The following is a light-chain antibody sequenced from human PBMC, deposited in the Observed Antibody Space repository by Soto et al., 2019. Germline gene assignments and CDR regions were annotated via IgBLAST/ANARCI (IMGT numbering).Light chain of an antibody. CDR2: DNN. CDR3: GTWDYSLSAGV. Sequence: QSVLTQPPSVSAAPGQKVSISCSGSSSNIGKTYVYWYQQLPGTAPKLLIYDNNERPSGIPDRFSGSKSGTAATLGITGLQTGDEADYYCGTWDYSLSAGVFGGGTKLTVL. CDR1: SSNIGKTY. J-gene: IGLJ2*01. V-gene: IGLV1-51*01.